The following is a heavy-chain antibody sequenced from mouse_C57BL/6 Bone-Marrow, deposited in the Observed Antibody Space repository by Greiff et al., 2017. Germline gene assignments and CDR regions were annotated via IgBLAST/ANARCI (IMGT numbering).Heavy chain of an antibody. D-gene: IGHD2-3*01. CDR3: ARAGWLLRGFAY. CDR1: GYTFTSYW. Sequence: QVQLQQSGAELVKPGASVKMSCKASGYTFTSYWITWVKQRPGQGLEWIGDIYPGSGSTNYNEKFKSKATLTVDTSSSTAYMQLSSLTSEDSAVYYCARAGWLLRGFAYWGQGTLVTVSA. J-gene: IGHJ3*01. CDR2: IYPGSGST. V-gene: IGHV1-55*01.